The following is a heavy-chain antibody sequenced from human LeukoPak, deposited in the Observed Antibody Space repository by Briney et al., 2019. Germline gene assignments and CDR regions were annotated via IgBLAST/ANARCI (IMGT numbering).Heavy chain of an antibody. D-gene: IGHD6-13*01. Sequence: GESLKISCKGSGYSFTSYWIGWVRQMPGEGLEWMGIIYPGDSDTRYSPSFQGQVTISADKSISTAYLQWSSLKASDTAMYYCATRPQYSSSWYYFDYWGQGTLVTVSS. CDR2: IYPGDSDT. J-gene: IGHJ4*02. CDR1: GYSFTSYW. V-gene: IGHV5-51*01. CDR3: ATRPQYSSSWYYFDY.